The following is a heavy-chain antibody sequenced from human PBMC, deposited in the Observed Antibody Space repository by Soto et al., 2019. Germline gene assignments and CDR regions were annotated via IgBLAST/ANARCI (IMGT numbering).Heavy chain of an antibody. Sequence: QVQLVQSGAEVKKPGSSVKVSCKASGGTFSSYTINWVRQAPGQGLEWMGRIVPILGIANYAQKFQGRVTITADKSTSTAYMELSSLRSEETAVYYCARHYGDYNGGYWGQGTLVTVSS. J-gene: IGHJ4*02. V-gene: IGHV1-69*02. CDR2: IVPILGIA. CDR3: ARHYGDYNGGY. D-gene: IGHD4-17*01. CDR1: GGTFSSYT.